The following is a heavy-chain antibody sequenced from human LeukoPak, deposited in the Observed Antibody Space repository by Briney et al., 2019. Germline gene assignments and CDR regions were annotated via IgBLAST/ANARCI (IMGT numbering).Heavy chain of an antibody. CDR2: ISSSSSYI. Sequence: GGSLRLSCAASGFTFSSYSMNWVRQAPGKGLEWVSSISSSSSYIYYADSVKGRFTISRDNAKNSLYLQMNSLRAEDTAVYYCARDYYGSGSHFDYWGQGTLATVSS. D-gene: IGHD3-10*01. CDR1: GFTFSSYS. V-gene: IGHV3-21*01. J-gene: IGHJ4*02. CDR3: ARDYYGSGSHFDY.